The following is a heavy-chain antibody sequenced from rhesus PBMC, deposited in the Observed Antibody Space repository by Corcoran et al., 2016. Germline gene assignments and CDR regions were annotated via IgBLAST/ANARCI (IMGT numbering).Heavy chain of an antibody. D-gene: IGHD5-24*01. V-gene: IGHV4S10*01. J-gene: IGHJ4*01. CDR2: IYGISTST. Sequence: QVQLQESGPGVVKPSETLSLTCAVSGGSISDSYRWSWIRQPPGKGLELIGYIYGISTSTNYNPSLKSRVTSSKDTSKNQFSLKLSSVTAADTAVYYCARESSGYSLYYFDYWGQGVLVTVSS. CDR3: ARESSGYSLYYFDY. CDR1: GGSISDSYR.